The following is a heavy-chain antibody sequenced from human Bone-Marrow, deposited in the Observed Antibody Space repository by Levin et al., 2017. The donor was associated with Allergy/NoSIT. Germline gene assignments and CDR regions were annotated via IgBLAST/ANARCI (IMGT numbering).Heavy chain of an antibody. V-gene: IGHV3-73*01. Sequence: GGSLRLSCAASGFTFSGSAMHWVRQASGKGLEWVGRIRSKANSYATAYAASVKGRFTISRDDSKNTAYLQMNSLKTEDTAVYYCQFISAGQAVAGVAYYYGMDVWGQGTTVTVSS. D-gene: IGHD6-19*01. J-gene: IGHJ6*02. CDR1: GFTFSGSA. CDR3: QFISAGQAVAGVAYYYGMDV. CDR2: IRSKANSYAT.